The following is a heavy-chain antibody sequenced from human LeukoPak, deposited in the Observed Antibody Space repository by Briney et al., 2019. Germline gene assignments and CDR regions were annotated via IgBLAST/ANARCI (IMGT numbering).Heavy chain of an antibody. J-gene: IGHJ4*02. CDR2: ISAYNGNT. D-gene: IGHD3-22*01. V-gene: IGHV1-18*01. Sequence: ASVKASCKASGYTFTSYGISWVRQAPGQGLEWMGWISAYNGNTNYAQKLRGRVTMTTDTSTSTAYMELRSLRSDDTAVYYCARQYYYDSSGYYEHFDYWGQGTLVTVSS. CDR1: GYTFTSYG. CDR3: ARQYYYDSSGYYEHFDY.